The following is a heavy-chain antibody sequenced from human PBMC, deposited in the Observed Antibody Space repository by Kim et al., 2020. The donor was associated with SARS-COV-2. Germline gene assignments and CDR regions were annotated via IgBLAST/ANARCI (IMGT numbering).Heavy chain of an antibody. CDR3: ARRFGDYSWFDP. Sequence: SETLSLTCTVSGGSISSSSYYWGWIRQPPGKGLEWIGSIYYSGSTYYNPSLKSRVTISVDTSKNQFSLKLSSVTAADTAVYYCARRFGDYSWFDPWGQGTLVTVSS. CDR1: GGSISSSSYY. V-gene: IGHV4-39*01. J-gene: IGHJ5*02. D-gene: IGHD4-17*01. CDR2: IYYSGST.